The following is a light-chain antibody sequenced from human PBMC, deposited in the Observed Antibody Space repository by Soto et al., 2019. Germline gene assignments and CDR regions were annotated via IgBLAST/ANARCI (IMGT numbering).Light chain of an antibody. J-gene: IGKJ4*01. CDR3: QQYNSYPVS. Sequence: DIQMTQSPSSLSASVGDRVTITCRASQAISIHLAWFQQKPGKAPKSLISAASSLQSGVPSKFSGSGSGTDFTLTISSLQPEDFATYYCQQYNSYPVSFGGGTKVEIK. V-gene: IGKV1-16*02. CDR1: QAISIH. CDR2: AAS.